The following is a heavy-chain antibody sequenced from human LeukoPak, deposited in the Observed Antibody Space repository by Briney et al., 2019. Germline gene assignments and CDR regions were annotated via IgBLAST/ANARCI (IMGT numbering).Heavy chain of an antibody. Sequence: PSQTLSLTCTVSGVSITSGGYYWSWIRQHPGKDLEWIGNIYYGGSTYYNPSLKSRVTISVDTSKNQFSLSLSSVTAADTAVYYCAGMKDDFWSGYHGDWGQGTLVTVSS. CDR2: IYYGGST. CDR3: AGMKDDFWSGYHGD. CDR1: GVSITSGGYY. J-gene: IGHJ4*02. D-gene: IGHD3-3*01. V-gene: IGHV4-31*03.